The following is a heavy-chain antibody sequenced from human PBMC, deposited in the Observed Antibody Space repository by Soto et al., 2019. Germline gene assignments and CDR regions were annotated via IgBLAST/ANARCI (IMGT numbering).Heavy chain of an antibody. J-gene: IGHJ6*02. CDR2: IDPSDSYT. D-gene: IGHD3-3*01. CDR3: ARQDDWSMDV. Sequence: GESLKISCKGSGYSFTSYWISWVRQMPGKGLEWMGRIDPSDSYTNYSPSFQGHVTISADKSISTAYLQWSSLKASDTAMHYCARQDDWSMDVWGQGTTVTVAS. V-gene: IGHV5-10-1*01. CDR1: GYSFTSYW.